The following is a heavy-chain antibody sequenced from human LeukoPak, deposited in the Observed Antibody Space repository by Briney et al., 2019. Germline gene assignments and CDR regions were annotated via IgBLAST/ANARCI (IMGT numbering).Heavy chain of an antibody. D-gene: IGHD2-2*02. V-gene: IGHV4-61*02. CDR3: ARDRTDYCSSTSCHTYYYYYYMDV. CDR1: GGSVGSGSYY. J-gene: IGHJ6*03. Sequence: PSETLSLTCSVSGGSVGSGSYYWGWIRQPAGKGLEWIGRVYTNGRATYNPSLTSRVSISLDTSKNQFSLKLSSVTAADTAMYYCARDRTDYCSSTSCHTYYYYYYMDVWGKGTTVTVSS. CDR2: VYTNGRA.